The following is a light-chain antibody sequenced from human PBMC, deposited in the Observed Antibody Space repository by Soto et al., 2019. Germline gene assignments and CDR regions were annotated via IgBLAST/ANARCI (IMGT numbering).Light chain of an antibody. CDR3: AAWDDSLSGEGV. Sequence: QSVLTQPPSASGTPGQRVTISCSGSSSNIGSNYVYWYQQLPGTAPKLLIYRNNQRPSGVPDRFSGSKSGTSASLAISGPRSEDEADYYCAAWDDSLSGEGVFGGGTQLTVL. V-gene: IGLV1-47*01. J-gene: IGLJ2*01. CDR1: SSNIGSNY. CDR2: RNN.